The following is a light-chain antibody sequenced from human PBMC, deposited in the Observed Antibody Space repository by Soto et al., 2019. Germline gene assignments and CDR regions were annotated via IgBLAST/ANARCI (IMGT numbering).Light chain of an antibody. CDR1: ETVRSN. CDR3: QQYYNWPPYT. J-gene: IGKJ2*01. Sequence: IVMTQSPATLSASPGERATLSCRASETVRSNVAWFQQKPGQAPRLLIFGASTRATGIPTRFTGSGSGTEFTLTIDSLQSEDFAVYYCQQYYNWPPYTFGQGTKLEIK. V-gene: IGKV3-15*01. CDR2: GAS.